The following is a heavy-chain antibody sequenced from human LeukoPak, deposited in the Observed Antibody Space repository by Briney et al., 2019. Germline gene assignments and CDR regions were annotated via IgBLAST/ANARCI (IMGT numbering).Heavy chain of an antibody. J-gene: IGHJ4*02. CDR1: GDSVSSNTAA. CDR3: AREQTGDQNFDY. D-gene: IGHD7-27*01. CDR2: TYYRSKWYN. V-gene: IGHV6-1*01. Sequence: QTLSLTCAISGDSVSSNTAAWNWIRQSPSRGLEWLGRTYYRSKWYNNYAVSVKSRISINPDTSKNQFSLQLKSVTPEDTAVYYCAREQTGDQNFDYWGQGTMATVSS.